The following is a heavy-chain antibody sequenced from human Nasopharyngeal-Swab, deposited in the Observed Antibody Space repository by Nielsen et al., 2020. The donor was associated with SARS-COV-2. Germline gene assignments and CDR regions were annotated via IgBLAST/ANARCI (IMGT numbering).Heavy chain of an antibody. CDR2: IYYSGST. V-gene: IGHV4-59*08. Sequence: SETLSLTCTVPGGPIGSYYWSWIPQLPRKGLEWIGYIYYSGSTNYNSTLKSRVTISADTSKNQFSLKLGSVSDADTAVYYCARGFDPWGLGTLVTVS. CDR3: ARGFDP. J-gene: IGHJ5*02. CDR1: GGPIGSYY.